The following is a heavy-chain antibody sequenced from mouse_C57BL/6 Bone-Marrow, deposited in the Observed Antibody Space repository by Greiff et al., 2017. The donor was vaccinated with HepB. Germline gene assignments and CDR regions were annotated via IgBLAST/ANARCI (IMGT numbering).Heavy chain of an antibody. D-gene: IGHD1-1*01. J-gene: IGHJ2*01. CDR2: INPSTGGT. V-gene: IGHV1-42*01. Sequence: EVQLQQSGPELVKPGASVKISCKASGYSFTGYYMNWVKQSPENSLEWIGVINPSTGGTTYNQKFKAKATLTVDKASSTAYMQLKSLTPEDSAVYYCARAAIATVVEYAIDYWGQGTTLTVSS. CDR3: ARAAIATVVEYAIDY. CDR1: GYSFTGYY.